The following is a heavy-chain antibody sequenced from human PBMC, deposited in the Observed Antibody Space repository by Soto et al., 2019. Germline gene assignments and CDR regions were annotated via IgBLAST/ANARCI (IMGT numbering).Heavy chain of an antibody. CDR2: ISYDGSNK. D-gene: IGHD2-2*01. CDR1: GFTFSSYA. Sequence: GGSLRLCCAASGFTFSSYAMHWVRQAPGKGLEWVAVISYDGSNKYYADSVKGRFTISRDNSKNTLYLQMNSLRAEDTAVYYCARSWIVVVPAAENYFDYWGQGTLVTVSS. V-gene: IGHV3-30-3*01. CDR3: ARSWIVVVPAAENYFDY. J-gene: IGHJ4*02.